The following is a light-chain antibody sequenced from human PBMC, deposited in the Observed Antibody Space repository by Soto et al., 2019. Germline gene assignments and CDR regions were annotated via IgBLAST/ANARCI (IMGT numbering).Light chain of an antibody. V-gene: IGKV3-15*01. CDR2: GAS. J-gene: IGKJ2*01. CDR1: QSVRNN. CDR3: QQYNNWPPYT. Sequence: EIVMTQAPATPSVSPGGKATLSCRASQSVRNNLAWYQQKPGQAPRLLIYGASTRATGIPARFSGSGSGTEFTLTISSLQSEDFAVYYCQQYNNWPPYTFGQGTKLEIK.